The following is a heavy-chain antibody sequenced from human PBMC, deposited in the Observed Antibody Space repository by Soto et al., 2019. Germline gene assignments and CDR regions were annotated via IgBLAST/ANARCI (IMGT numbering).Heavy chain of an antibody. CDR1: GFSFSRDW. Sequence: GGSLRLSCAASGFSFSRDWMHWVRQGPGKGLVWVARINSDGSTTTYADSVKGRFTISRDNAKDTLYLQMNSLRAEDTAVYYCLRWFTYRNFDYFDYWGQGTQVTVSS. J-gene: IGHJ4*02. D-gene: IGHD3-10*01. CDR3: LRWFTYRNFDYFDY. V-gene: IGHV3-74*01. CDR2: INSDGSTT.